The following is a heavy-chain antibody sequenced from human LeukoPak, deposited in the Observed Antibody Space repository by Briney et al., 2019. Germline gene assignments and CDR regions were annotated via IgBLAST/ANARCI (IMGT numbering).Heavy chain of an antibody. J-gene: IGHJ4*02. CDR3: DGSGYYSRFDY. CDR2: ISSSSSYI. D-gene: IGHD3-22*01. V-gene: IGHV3-21*01. Sequence: GGSLRLSCAASGFTFSSYSMNWVRQAPGKGLEWVSSISSSSSYIYYAYSVKGRFTISRDNAKNSLYLQMNSLRAEDTAVYYCDGSGYYSRFDYWGQGTLVTVSS. CDR1: GFTFSSYS.